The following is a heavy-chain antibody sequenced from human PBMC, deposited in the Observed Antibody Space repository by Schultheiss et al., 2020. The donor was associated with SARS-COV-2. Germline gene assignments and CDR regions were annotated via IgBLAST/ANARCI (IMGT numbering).Heavy chain of an antibody. CDR2: ISYDGSNK. V-gene: IGHV3-30*03. J-gene: IGHJ6*02. Sequence: GGSLRLSCAASGFTFSSYGMHWVRQAPGKGLEWVAVISYDGSNKYYADSVKGRFTISRDNSKNTLYLQMNSLRAEDTAVYYCARQGITIFGVVISRYGMDVWGQGTTVTVSS. CDR1: GFTFSSYG. CDR3: ARQGITIFGVVISRYGMDV. D-gene: IGHD3-3*01.